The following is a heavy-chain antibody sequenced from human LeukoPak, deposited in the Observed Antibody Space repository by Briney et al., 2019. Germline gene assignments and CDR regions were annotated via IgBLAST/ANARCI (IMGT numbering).Heavy chain of an antibody. CDR2: ISGSGGST. J-gene: IGHJ4*02. V-gene: IGHV3-23*01. Sequence: PGGSLRLSCAASGFTFSSYAMSWVRQAPWKGLEWVSAISGSGGSTYYADSVKGRFTISRDNSKNTLYLQMNSLRAEDTAVYYCAKDPIYSYGVDYWGQGTLVTVSS. CDR3: AKDPIYSYGVDY. CDR1: GFTFSSYA. D-gene: IGHD5-18*01.